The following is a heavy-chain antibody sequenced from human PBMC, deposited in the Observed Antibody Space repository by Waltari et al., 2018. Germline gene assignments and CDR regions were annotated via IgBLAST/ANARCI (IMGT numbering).Heavy chain of an antibody. V-gene: IGHV3-33*01. CDR1: GFTFSNYA. CDR3: ARGEDIIGTILLGDY. CDR2: IWYDGSNE. D-gene: IGHD1-7*01. J-gene: IGHJ4*02. Sequence: QVQLVESGGGVVQPGRSLRLACAASGFTFSNYAMHWVRQDPGKGLEWVALIWYDGSNEYYANSVQGRFTVSRDNSKNTLFLQMDSLRAEDTAVYYCARGEDIIGTILLGDYWGQGTLVTVSS.